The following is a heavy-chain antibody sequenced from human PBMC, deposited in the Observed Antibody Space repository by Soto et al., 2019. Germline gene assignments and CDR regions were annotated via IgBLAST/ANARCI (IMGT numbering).Heavy chain of an antibody. D-gene: IGHD5-18*01. CDR1: GYTFTSYY. CDR2: INPSGGST. Sequence: ASVKVSCKASGYTFTSYYMHWVRQAPGQGLEWMGIINPSGGSTSYAQKFQGRVTMTRDTSTSTVYMELSSLRSEDTAVYYCARVGLDTAMVTEGAFDIWGQGTMVT. J-gene: IGHJ3*02. CDR3: ARVGLDTAMVTEGAFDI. V-gene: IGHV1-46*03.